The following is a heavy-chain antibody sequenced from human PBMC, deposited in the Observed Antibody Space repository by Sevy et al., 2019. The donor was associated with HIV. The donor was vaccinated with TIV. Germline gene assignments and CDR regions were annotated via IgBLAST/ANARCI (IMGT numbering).Heavy chain of an antibody. CDR1: GYTFTSYG. J-gene: IGHJ6*02. V-gene: IGHV1-18*01. CDR2: ISAYNGNT. Sequence: VSVKVSCKASGYTFTSYGISWVRQAPGQGLEWMGWISAYNGNTNYAQKLQGRVTMTTDTSTSTAYMELRSLRSDDTAVYYCARDKAEDCSSTSCYSFYYYYGMDVWGQGTTVTVSS. CDR3: ARDKAEDCSSTSCYSFYYYYGMDV. D-gene: IGHD2-2*01.